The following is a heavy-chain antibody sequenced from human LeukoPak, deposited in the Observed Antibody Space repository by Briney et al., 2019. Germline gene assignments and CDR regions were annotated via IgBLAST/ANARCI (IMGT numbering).Heavy chain of an antibody. CDR1: GGSFSGYY. D-gene: IGHD3-3*01. CDR2: INHSGST. Sequence: KTSETPSLTCAVYGGSFSGYYWSWIRQPPGKGLEWIGEINHSGSTNYNPSLKSRVTISVDTSKNQFSLKLSSVTAADTAVYYCARGGLKYYDFWSGYYFDYWGQGTLVTVSS. V-gene: IGHV4-34*01. CDR3: ARGGLKYYDFWSGYYFDY. J-gene: IGHJ4*02.